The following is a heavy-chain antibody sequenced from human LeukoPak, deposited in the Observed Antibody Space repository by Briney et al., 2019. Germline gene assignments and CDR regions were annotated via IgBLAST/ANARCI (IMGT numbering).Heavy chain of an antibody. CDR1: GYSISSGYY. D-gene: IGHD4-17*01. Sequence: SETLSLTCAVSGYSISSGYYWGWIRQPPGKGLEWIGSIYHSGSTYYNPSLKSRVTISVDTSKNQFSLKLSSVTAADTAVYYCARRLRKTFDAFDIWGQGTMVTVSS. CDR2: IYHSGST. CDR3: ARRLRKTFDAFDI. J-gene: IGHJ3*02. V-gene: IGHV4-38-2*01.